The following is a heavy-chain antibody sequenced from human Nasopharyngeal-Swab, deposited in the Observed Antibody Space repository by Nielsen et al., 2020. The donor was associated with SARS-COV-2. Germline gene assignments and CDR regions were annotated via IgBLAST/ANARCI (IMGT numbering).Heavy chain of an antibody. CDR2: IDKKAKNYAT. CDR1: GFIFGDCD. Sequence: GGSMRLSCAGSGFIFGDCDIHWVRSSSAKGMEWVAHIDKKAKNYATEYGASVKGTFTISRDDSSNIAYLQMNRLNTDDTAVYYCTRDNGTYNCFYPWGQGALVTVSS. CDR3: TRDNGTYNCFYP. D-gene: IGHD3-10*01. J-gene: IGHJ5*02. V-gene: IGHV3-73*01.